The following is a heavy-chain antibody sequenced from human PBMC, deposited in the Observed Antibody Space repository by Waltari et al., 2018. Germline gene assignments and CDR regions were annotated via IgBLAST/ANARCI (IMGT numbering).Heavy chain of an antibody. Sequence: QLQLEETGPGLVKPSGTLSLTFVVAGDPVSGNSWWSWVRQSPDKGLDWIGQVHRNGRTNYNPSLASRAIVSLDSSRNQFSLRILSATAADTAVYYCARDLGRGLFLDSWGQGTLVTVSP. D-gene: IGHD2-15*01. CDR2: VHRNGRT. V-gene: IGHV4-4*02. CDR3: ARDLGRGLFLDS. CDR1: GDPVSGNSW. J-gene: IGHJ4*02.